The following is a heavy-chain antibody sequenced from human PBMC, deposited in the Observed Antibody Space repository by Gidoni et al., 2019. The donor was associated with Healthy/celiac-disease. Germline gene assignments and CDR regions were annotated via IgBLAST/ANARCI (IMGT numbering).Heavy chain of an antibody. CDR2: INHSGST. J-gene: IGHJ6*02. CDR3: ARSIAAAGTWLRYYGMDV. V-gene: IGHV4-34*01. Sequence: QVQLQQWGAGLLKPSETLSLTCAVYVGSFSGYYWSWIRQPPGKGLEWIGEINHSGSTNYNPSLKSRVTISVDTSKNQFSLKLSSVTAADTAVYYCARSIAAAGTWLRYYGMDVWGQGTTVTVSS. CDR1: VGSFSGYY. D-gene: IGHD6-13*01.